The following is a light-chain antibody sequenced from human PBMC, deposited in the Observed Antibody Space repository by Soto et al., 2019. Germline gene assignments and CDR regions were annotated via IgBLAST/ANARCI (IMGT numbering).Light chain of an antibody. Sequence: QSVLTQPASVSGSPGQSITISCTGTSSDVGNYNLVSWYQHHPGTAPKLMIYAVTKQPSGVSSRLSGSKSGHTASLTISGLLAEDEAHYYSSATDNRSSAVGFGGGTKLTV. CDR1: SSDVGNYNL. V-gene: IGLV2-23*02. CDR2: AVT. CDR3: SATDNRSSAVG. J-gene: IGLJ2*01.